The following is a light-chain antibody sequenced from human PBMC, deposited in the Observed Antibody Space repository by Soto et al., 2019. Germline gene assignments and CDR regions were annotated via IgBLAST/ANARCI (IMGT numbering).Light chain of an antibody. CDR3: QQRSNFFT. CDR2: GVS. CDR1: QSVSNSF. J-gene: IGKJ3*01. Sequence: ESVLTQSPATLSLSPGERATLSCRASQSVSNSFFAWYQQKPGQAPRLLIYGVSSRATGIPDRFSGSGSGTDFTLTISRLEPEDFVVYYCQQRSNFFTFGPGTKVDIK. V-gene: IGKV3D-20*02.